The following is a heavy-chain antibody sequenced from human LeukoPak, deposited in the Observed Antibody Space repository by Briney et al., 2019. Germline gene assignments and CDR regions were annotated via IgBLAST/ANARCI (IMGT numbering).Heavy chain of an antibody. V-gene: IGHV3-30*18. J-gene: IGHJ4*02. CDR3: AKDAGYCTNGVCYTPFDY. D-gene: IGHD2-8*01. CDR1: GFTFSSYG. Sequence: GGSLGLSCAASGFTFSSYGMHWVRQAPGKGLEWVAVISYDGSNKYYADSVKGRFTISRDNSKNTLYLQMNSLRAEDTAVYYCAKDAGYCTNGVCYTPFDYWGQGTLVTVSS. CDR2: ISYDGSNK.